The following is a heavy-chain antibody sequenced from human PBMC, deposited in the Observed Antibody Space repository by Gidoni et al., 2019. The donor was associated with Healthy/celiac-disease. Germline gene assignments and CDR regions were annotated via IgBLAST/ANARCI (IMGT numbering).Heavy chain of an antibody. CDR3: TTDIIIAAAGTDYFDY. J-gene: IGHJ4*02. Sequence: EVQLVESGGGLVTPGGSLRLSCAASGFTFSNAWMSWVRQAPGKGLEWVGRIKSKTDGGTTDDAAPVKGRFTISRDDSKNTLYLQMNSLKTEDTAVYYCTTDIIIAAAGTDYFDYWGQGTLVTVSS. CDR1: GFTFSNAW. D-gene: IGHD6-13*01. V-gene: IGHV3-15*01. CDR2: IKSKTDGGTT.